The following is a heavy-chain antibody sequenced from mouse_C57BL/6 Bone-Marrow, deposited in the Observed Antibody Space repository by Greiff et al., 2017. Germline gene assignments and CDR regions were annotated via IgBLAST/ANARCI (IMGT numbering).Heavy chain of an antibody. V-gene: IGHV3-1*01. CDR3: ARDRGYGSSSWFAY. CDR2: ISYSGST. CDR1: GYSITSGYD. J-gene: IGHJ3*01. D-gene: IGHD1-1*01. Sequence: EVKLVESGPGMVKPSQSLSLTCTVTGYSITSGYDWHWIRHFPGNKLEWMGYISYSGSTNYNPSLKSRISITHDTSKHHFFLKLNSVTTEDTATYYCARDRGYGSSSWFAYWGQGTLVTVSA.